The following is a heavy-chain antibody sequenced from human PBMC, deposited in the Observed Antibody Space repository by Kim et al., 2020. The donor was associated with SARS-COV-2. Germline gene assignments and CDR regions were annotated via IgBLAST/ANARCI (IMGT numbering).Heavy chain of an antibody. V-gene: IGHV5-10-1*01. CDR1: GDTFTKYW. CDR2: IFPSDSYT. Sequence: GESLKISCRGSGDTFTKYWISWVRQRPGKGLEWMGRIFPSDSYTNYSPSFQGHVTMSADKSLNTAYLQWNSLKASDTAMYYCAMPDCIITTCHQYYYSGLHVRRQGPTLRVSS. CDR3: AMPDCIITTCHQYYYSGLHV. J-gene: IGHJ6*02. D-gene: IGHD2-2*01.